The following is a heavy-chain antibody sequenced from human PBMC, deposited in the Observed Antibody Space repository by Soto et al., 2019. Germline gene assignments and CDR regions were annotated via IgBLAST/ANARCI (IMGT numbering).Heavy chain of an antibody. Sequence: QVQLVQSGAEVKKPGASVKVSCKSSGYTFTGYFMHWVRQAPGQGLEWMGWINPNSGDTKYAQKFQGRVTMTRDMFISTAYMELRRMTSVGTAVYYCARVRTYYDSSGSLDYWGQGTLVTVSS. J-gene: IGHJ4*02. CDR3: ARVRTYYDSSGSLDY. D-gene: IGHD3-22*01. CDR1: GYTFTGYF. CDR2: INPNSGDT. V-gene: IGHV1-2*02.